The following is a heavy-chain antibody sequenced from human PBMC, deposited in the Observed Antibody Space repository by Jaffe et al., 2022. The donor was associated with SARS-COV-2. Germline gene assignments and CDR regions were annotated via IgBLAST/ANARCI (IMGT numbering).Heavy chain of an antibody. V-gene: IGHV3-9*01. D-gene: IGHD3-10*01. CDR2: ISWNSGSI. Sequence: EVQLVESGGGLVQPGRSLRLSCAASGFTFDDYAMHWVRQAPGKGLEWVSGISWNSGSIGYADSVKGRFTISRDNAKNSLYLQMNSLRAEDTALYYCAKSGGTPGITMVRGVIGWLGNDYGMDVWGQGTTVTVSS. CDR1: GFTFDDYA. J-gene: IGHJ6*02. CDR3: AKSGGTPGITMVRGVIGWLGNDYGMDV.